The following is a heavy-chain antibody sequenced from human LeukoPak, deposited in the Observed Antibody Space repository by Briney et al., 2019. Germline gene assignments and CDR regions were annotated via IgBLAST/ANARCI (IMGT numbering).Heavy chain of an antibody. Sequence: ASVKVSCKASGGTFSSYAISWVRQAPGQGLEWMGGIIPIFGTANYAQKFQGRVTITADESTSTAYMELSSLRSDDTAVYYCARTSGYVPNYFDYWGQGTLVTVSS. CDR3: ARTSGYVPNYFDY. D-gene: IGHD5-12*01. J-gene: IGHJ4*02. CDR1: GGTFSSYA. CDR2: IIPIFGTA. V-gene: IGHV1-69*13.